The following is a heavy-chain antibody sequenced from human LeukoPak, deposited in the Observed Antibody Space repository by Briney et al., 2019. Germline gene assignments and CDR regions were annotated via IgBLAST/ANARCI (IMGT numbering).Heavy chain of an antibody. J-gene: IGHJ4*02. CDR2: MSPHSGDT. Sequence: ASVKVSCKASGYTFTDYNMHWVRQAPGQGPEWMGWMSPHSGDTNYAQKFRGRVTMTRDTSITTAYMELTTLTSDDTAVYYCVRDLYMASPSPDYWGRGTLVTVSS. D-gene: IGHD4-11*01. CDR1: GYTFTDYN. V-gene: IGHV1-2*02. CDR3: VRDLYMASPSPDY.